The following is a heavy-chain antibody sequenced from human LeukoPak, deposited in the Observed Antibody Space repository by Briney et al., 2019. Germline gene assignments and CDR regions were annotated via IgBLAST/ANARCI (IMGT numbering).Heavy chain of an antibody. Sequence: SVKVSCKASGGTFSSYAISWVRQAPGQGLEWMGGIIPIFGTTNYAQKFQDRVTITADKSTSTAYMELSSLRSEDTAVYYCAIRSTRYDILTGYYKDHFDYWGQGTLVTVSS. J-gene: IGHJ4*02. V-gene: IGHV1-69*06. CDR1: GGTFSSYA. CDR3: AIRSTRYDILTGYYKDHFDY. CDR2: IIPIFGTT. D-gene: IGHD3-9*01.